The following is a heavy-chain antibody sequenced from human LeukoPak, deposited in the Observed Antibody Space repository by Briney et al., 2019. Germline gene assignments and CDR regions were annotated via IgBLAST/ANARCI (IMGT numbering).Heavy chain of an antibody. CDR3: ARAVGVADHFDY. Sequence: GESLKISCKGSGYSFTSYWISWVRQMPGKGLEWMGRIEPSDSYTNYSPSFQGHVTISAAKSTSTAYLQLSSLKASDTAMYYCARAVGVADHFDYWGQGTLVTVSS. CDR1: GYSFTSYW. J-gene: IGHJ4*02. CDR2: IEPSDSYT. V-gene: IGHV5-10-1*01. D-gene: IGHD2-15*01.